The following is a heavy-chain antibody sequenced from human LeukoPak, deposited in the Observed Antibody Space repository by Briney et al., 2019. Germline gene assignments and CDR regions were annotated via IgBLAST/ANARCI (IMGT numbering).Heavy chain of an antibody. CDR3: ARARDGHINNWFDP. Sequence: SETLSLTCTVSGGSINSYYWSWIRQPPGKGLEWIGYIYYSGSTNYNPSLKSRVNISVDTSKNQFSLKMSSVTAADTAVYYCARARDGHINNWFDPWGQGTLVIVSS. CDR1: GGSINSYY. CDR2: IYYSGST. J-gene: IGHJ5*02. D-gene: IGHD5-24*01. V-gene: IGHV4-59*01.